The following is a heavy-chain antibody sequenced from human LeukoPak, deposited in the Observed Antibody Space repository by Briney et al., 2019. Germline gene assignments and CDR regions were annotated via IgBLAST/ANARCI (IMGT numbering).Heavy chain of an antibody. J-gene: IGHJ4*02. CDR3: SRDLTNPRDFYY. D-gene: IGHD4/OR15-4a*01. V-gene: IGHV1-2*02. CDR2: INPQSGYT. Sequence: ASVRVSCKASGYIFTDYYIHWVRQAPGQGLEWTGFINPQSGYTSYLQKFQGRVTMTTDTSISTAYMELSSLGSDDTAFYYCSRDLTNPRDFYYWGQGTLVIVSS. CDR1: GYIFTDYY.